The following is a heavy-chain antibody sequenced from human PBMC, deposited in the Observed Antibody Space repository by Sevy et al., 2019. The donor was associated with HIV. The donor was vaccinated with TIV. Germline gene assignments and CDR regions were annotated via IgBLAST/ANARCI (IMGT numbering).Heavy chain of an antibody. CDR1: GFTFSSYG. V-gene: IGHV3-30*18. CDR3: AKEKILLEAGWSFDY. D-gene: IGHD3-10*01. J-gene: IGHJ4*02. Sequence: GGSLRLSCAASGFTFSSYGMHWVRQAPGKGLEWVAVISYDGSNKYYADSVKGRFTISRDNSKNTLYLQMNSLRAEDAAVYYCAKEKILLEAGWSFDYWGQGTLVTVSS. CDR2: ISYDGSNK.